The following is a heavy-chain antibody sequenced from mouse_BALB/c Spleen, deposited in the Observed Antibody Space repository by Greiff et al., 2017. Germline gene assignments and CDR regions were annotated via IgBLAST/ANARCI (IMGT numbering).Heavy chain of an antibody. CDR1: GYSFTGYT. V-gene: IGHV1-18*01. CDR2: INPYNGGT. CDR3: ATSLYRYDAAWFAY. Sequence: VQLKESGPELVKPGASMKISCKASGYSFTGYTMNWVKQSHGKNLEWIGLINPYNGGTSYNQKFKGKATLTVDKSSSTAYMELLSLTSEDSAVYYCATSLYRYDAAWFAYWGQGTLVTVSA. D-gene: IGHD2-14*01. J-gene: IGHJ3*01.